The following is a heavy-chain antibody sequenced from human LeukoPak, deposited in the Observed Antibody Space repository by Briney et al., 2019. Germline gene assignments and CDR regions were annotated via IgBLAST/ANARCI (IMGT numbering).Heavy chain of an antibody. CDR3: ARGRRYCSGGSCYSSVWFDP. CDR1: GFTFSSYD. J-gene: IGHJ5*02. V-gene: IGHV1-8*02. D-gene: IGHD2-15*01. Sequence: PGGSLRLSCAASGFTFSSYDINWVRQATGQGLEWMGWMNPNSGNTGYAQKFQGRVTMTRNTSISTAYMELSSLRSEDTAVYYCARGRRYCSGGSCYSSVWFDPWGQGTLVTVSS. CDR2: MNPNSGNT.